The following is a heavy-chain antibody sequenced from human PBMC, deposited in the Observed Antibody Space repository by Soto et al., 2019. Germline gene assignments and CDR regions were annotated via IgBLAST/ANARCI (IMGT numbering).Heavy chain of an antibody. CDR2: IYTSGST. V-gene: IGHV4-4*08. CDR1: GGSISSYY. Sequence: PSETLSLTCTVSGGSISSYYWSWIRQPPGKGLEWIGYIYTSGSTNYNPSLKSRITMSVDTSKNQFSLKLTSVTAADTAVYYCAREVTGTTGAWGQGTLVTVSS. J-gene: IGHJ5*02. D-gene: IGHD1-20*01. CDR3: AREVTGTTGA.